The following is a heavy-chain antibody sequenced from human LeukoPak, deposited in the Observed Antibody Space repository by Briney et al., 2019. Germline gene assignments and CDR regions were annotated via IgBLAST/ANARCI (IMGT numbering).Heavy chain of an antibody. Sequence: SGPTLVKPTQTLTLTCTFSGFSLSTSGVGVGWIRQPPGKALEWLALIYWNDDKRYSPSLKSRLTITKDTSKNQVVLTMTNMDPVDTATYYCAHTLLWFGVLKFDYWGQGTLVTVSS. CDR2: IYWNDDK. CDR1: GFSLSTSGVG. J-gene: IGHJ4*02. V-gene: IGHV2-5*01. CDR3: AHTLLWFGVLKFDY. D-gene: IGHD3-10*01.